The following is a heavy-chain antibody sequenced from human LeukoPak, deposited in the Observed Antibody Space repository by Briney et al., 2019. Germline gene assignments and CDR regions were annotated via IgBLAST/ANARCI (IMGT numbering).Heavy chain of an antibody. CDR2: IYSDGST. V-gene: IGHV3-66*01. J-gene: IGHJ4*02. CDR3: ARDLTYGGKRGYYFDY. D-gene: IGHD4-23*01. Sequence: GGSLRLSCAASRFTVSDKYMSWVRQAPGKGLEWVSVIYSDGSTYYADSVKGRFTISRDNSKNTLYLQMNSLRAEDTAVYYCARDLTYGGKRGYYFDYWGQGTLVTVSS. CDR1: RFTVSDKY.